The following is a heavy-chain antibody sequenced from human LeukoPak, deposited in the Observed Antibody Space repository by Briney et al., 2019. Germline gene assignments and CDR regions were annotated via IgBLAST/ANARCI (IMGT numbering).Heavy chain of an antibody. J-gene: IGHJ4*02. CDR3: AKDLYDSSGSRYDY. V-gene: IGHV3-23*01. D-gene: IGHD3-22*01. CDR1: GFTFSNYA. Sequence: GGSLRLSCAASGFTFSNYAMSWVRQAPGKGLEWVSAMSGSGSSTWYADSVKGRLTISRDNSKNILFLQMNSLRAEDTAVYYCAKDLYDSSGSRYDYWGQGTLVTVSS. CDR2: MSGSGSST.